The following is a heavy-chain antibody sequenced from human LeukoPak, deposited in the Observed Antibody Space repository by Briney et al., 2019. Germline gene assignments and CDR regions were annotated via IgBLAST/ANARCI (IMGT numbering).Heavy chain of an antibody. CDR3: ARLGGSQEIDY. CDR1: GFTFDDYG. D-gene: IGHD1-26*01. Sequence: GGSLRLSCAASGFTFDDYGMSWVRQAPGKGLERVSGINWNGGSKGYADSVKGRFTISRDNAKNSLYLQMNSLRAEDTALYHCARLGGSQEIDYWGQGTLVTVSS. CDR2: INWNGGSK. J-gene: IGHJ4*02. V-gene: IGHV3-20*01.